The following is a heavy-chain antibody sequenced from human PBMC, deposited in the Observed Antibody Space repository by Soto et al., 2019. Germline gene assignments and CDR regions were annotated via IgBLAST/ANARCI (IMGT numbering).Heavy chain of an antibody. V-gene: IGHV4-4*02. J-gene: IGHJ4*02. CDR2: IYHSGST. D-gene: IGHD3-10*02. CDR3: ASLLRSGTYYYTAPRKVY. Sequence: QVQLQESGPGLVKPSETLSLTCAVSGVSVSNNTWWSWVRQPPGKGLEWIGEIYHSGSTNYNPSLCKRVTLSLDMSTNHSSLNLKSGTAAGTAVYYCASLLRSGTYYYTAPRKVYWRLGTLVTVSS. CDR1: GVSVSNNTW.